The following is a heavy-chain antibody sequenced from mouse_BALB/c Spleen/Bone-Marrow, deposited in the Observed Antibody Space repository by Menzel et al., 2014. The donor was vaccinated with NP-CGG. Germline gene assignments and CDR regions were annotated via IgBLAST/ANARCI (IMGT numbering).Heavy chain of an antibody. CDR3: ARRGGSSYAMDY. Sequence: EVQRVESGPELVKPGASVKISCKTSGYTFTEYTMHWVKQSHGKSLEWIGGINPNNGGTSYNQKFEGKATLTVDKSSSTAYMELRSLTSEDSAVYYCARRGGSSYAMDYWGQGTSVTVSS. CDR2: INPNNGGT. J-gene: IGHJ4*01. D-gene: IGHD1-1*01. CDR1: GYTFTEYT. V-gene: IGHV1-18*01.